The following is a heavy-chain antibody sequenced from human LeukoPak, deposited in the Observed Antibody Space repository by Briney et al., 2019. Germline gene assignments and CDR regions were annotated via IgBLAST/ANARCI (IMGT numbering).Heavy chain of an antibody. J-gene: IGHJ6*03. CDR2: INRSATTI. CDR1: GFTFSSYE. D-gene: IGHD1-26*01. V-gene: IGHV3-48*03. Sequence: PGGSLRLSCAASGFTFSSYEMNWVRQAPGKGLERVSSINRSATTIYYADSVKGRFTISRDNSKKTLYLQLNSLRAEDTAVYYCAKSQRGYYPRRTYYYYMDVWGKGTTVTVSS. CDR3: AKSQRGYYPRRTYYYYMDV.